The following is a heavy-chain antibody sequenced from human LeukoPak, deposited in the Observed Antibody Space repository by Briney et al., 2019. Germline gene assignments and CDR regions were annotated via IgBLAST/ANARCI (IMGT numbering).Heavy chain of an antibody. J-gene: IGHJ4*02. Sequence: SETLSLTCTVSGGSISSYYSSWIRQPPGKGLEWIGYIYYSGSTNYNPSLKSRVTISVDTSKNQFSLKLSSVTAADTAVYYCARYGSGSYYNSFDYWCQGTLVTFSS. V-gene: IGHV4-59*01. D-gene: IGHD3-10*01. CDR1: GGSISSYY. CDR3: ARYGSGSYYNSFDY. CDR2: IYYSGST.